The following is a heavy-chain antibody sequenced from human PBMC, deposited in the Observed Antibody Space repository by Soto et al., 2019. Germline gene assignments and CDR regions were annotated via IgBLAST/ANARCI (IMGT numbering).Heavy chain of an antibody. CDR3: ARGDRGGFDL. CDR1: GFTFVYYW. D-gene: IGHD3-10*01. CDR2: VHSGGTTT. J-gene: IGHJ3*01. V-gene: IGHV3-74*01. Sequence: EVQLVESGGGLVQPGESLRLSCAASGFTFVYYWMHWVRQAPGKGLVWVSRVHSGGTTTTYADSVKGRFTISRDNARNTVSLQMSSLRAEDTAIYYCARGDRGGFDLWGHGTMVTVSS.